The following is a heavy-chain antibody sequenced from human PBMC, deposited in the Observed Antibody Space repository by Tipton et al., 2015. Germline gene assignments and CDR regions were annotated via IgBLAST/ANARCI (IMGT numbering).Heavy chain of an antibody. CDR1: GDSFSDYY. Sequence: TLSLTCAVYGDSFSDYYWSWLRQYPGKGLEWIGFVYYSGYTNYNPSLTSRLTISVDTSRNQFSLHLKSVTAADTAVYYCARDKTFEAFDIWGQGTKVTVSS. V-gene: IGHV4-34*09. J-gene: IGHJ3*02. CDR2: VYYSGYT. D-gene: IGHD2/OR15-2a*01. CDR3: ARDKTFEAFDI.